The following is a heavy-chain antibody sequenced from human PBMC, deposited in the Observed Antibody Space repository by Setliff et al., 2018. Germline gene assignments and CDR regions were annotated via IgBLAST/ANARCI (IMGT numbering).Heavy chain of an antibody. V-gene: IGHV5-51*01. D-gene: IGHD3-22*01. CDR3: ASTLYYYDSSGYGAFDI. J-gene: IGHJ3*02. Sequence: PGESLKISCKGSGYSFTSYWIGWVRQMPGKGLEWMGIIYPGDPDTRYSPSFQGQVTISADKSISTAYLQWSSLKASDTAMYYCASTLYYYDSSGYGAFDIWGQGTMVTVSS. CDR2: IYPGDPDT. CDR1: GYSFTSYW.